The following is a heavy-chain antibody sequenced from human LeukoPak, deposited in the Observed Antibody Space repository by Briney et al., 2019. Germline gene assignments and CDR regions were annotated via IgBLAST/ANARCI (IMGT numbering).Heavy chain of an antibody. CDR1: GYSLSNYC. CDR3: ERHRYSSSLWYFDY. D-gene: IGHD6-13*01. J-gene: IGHJ4*02. Sequence: SETLSLTCLVSGYSLSNYCWRWLRRPPGRGLAWMGYIYYTASTNYNPSLTSRVTISVDTSKNQFSLNLISLTAADTGVYYCERHRYSSSLWYFDYWGQGTLVSVSS. CDR2: IYYTAST. V-gene: IGHV4-59*08.